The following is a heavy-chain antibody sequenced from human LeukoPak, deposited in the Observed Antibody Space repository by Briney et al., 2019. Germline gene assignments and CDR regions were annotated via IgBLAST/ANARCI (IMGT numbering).Heavy chain of an antibody. J-gene: IGHJ4*02. V-gene: IGHV4-59*01. D-gene: IGHD3-22*01. CDR3: ARVVGDGYSDY. Sequence: SETLSLTCTVSGTSITRTYWSWIRQPPGKGLEWIGYTHYSANINYNPSLKSRVTISIDTSKNQFSLKLSSVTAADTAVYYCARVVGDGYSDYWGQGTLVTVSS. CDR1: GTSITRTY. CDR2: THYSANI.